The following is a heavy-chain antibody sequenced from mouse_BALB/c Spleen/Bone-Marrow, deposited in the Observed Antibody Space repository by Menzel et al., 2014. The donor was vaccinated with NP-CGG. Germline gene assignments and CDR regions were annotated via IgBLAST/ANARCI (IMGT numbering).Heavy chain of an antibody. CDR3: ARYYYGSSYFDY. D-gene: IGHD1-1*01. V-gene: IGHV14-3*02. J-gene: IGHJ2*01. CDR1: GFNIKDTY. CDR2: IDPANGNT. Sequence: VQLKQSGAEPVKPGASVKLSCTASGFNIKDTYMHWVKQRPEKGLEGIGRIDPANGNTKYDPKFQGKATITANTSSNTAYLQLSSLTSEDTAVYYCARYYYGSSYFDYWGQGTTLTVSS.